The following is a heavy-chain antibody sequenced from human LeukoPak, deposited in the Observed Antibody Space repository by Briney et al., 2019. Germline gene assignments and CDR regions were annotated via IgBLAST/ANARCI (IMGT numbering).Heavy chain of an antibody. D-gene: IGHD3-22*01. Sequence: GGSLRLSCAASGFTFSNYGMSWVRQAPGKGLEWVSSIRSSGDSTYYADSVKGRFTISRDNAKNSLYLQMNSLRVEDTAVYYCARHVVAVGFDYWGQGTLVTVSS. CDR1: GFTFSNYG. CDR3: ARHVVAVGFDY. V-gene: IGHV3-21*01. CDR2: IRSSGDST. J-gene: IGHJ4*02.